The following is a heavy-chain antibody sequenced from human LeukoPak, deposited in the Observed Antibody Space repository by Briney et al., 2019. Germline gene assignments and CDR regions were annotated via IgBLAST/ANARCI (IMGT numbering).Heavy chain of an antibody. CDR3: AIMTSYGGTSYFDY. J-gene: IGHJ4*02. CDR1: GYSFSSYC. V-gene: IGHV5-51*01. D-gene: IGHD4-23*01. CDR2: VFPVASDT. Sequence: GESLKISCKGSGYSFSSYCIAWVRQMPGKGLEWMGIVFPVASDTRYSPSFQGQVTISADKSISTAYLQWSSLKASDTAMYYCAIMTSYGGTSYFDYWGEGTLVTVYS.